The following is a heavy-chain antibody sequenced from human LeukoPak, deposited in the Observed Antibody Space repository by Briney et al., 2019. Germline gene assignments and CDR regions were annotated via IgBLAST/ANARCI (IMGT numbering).Heavy chain of an antibody. CDR3: ARGAYSAEIYGMDV. V-gene: IGHV4-59*01. D-gene: IGHD6-13*01. CDR2: IYYSGST. J-gene: IGHJ6*04. CDR1: GGSISSYY. Sequence: SSETLSLTCTVSGGSISSYYWIWIRQPPGKGLEWIGYIYYSGSTNYNPSLKSRVTISVDTSKNQFSLKLSSVTAADTAVYYCARGAYSAEIYGMDVWGKGTTVTVCS.